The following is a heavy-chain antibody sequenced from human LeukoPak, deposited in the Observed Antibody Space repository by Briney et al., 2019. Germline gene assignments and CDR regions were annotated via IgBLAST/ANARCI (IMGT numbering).Heavy chain of an antibody. CDR3: ARDDCSSTSCQGWFDP. CDR1: GYTFTSYG. Sequence: VSVKVSCKASGYTFTSYGISWVRQAPGQGLEWMGWISAYNGNTNYAQKLQGRVTMTTDTSTSTAYMELRSLRSDDTAVYYCARDDCSSTSCQGWFDPWGQGTLVTVSS. CDR2: ISAYNGNT. D-gene: IGHD2-2*01. J-gene: IGHJ5*02. V-gene: IGHV1-18*01.